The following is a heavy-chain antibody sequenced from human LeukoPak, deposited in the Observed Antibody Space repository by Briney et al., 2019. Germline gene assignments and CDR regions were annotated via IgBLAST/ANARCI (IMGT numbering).Heavy chain of an antibody. Sequence: GGSLRLSCAASGFTVSSNYMSWVRQAPGKGLEWVSVIYSDGSTYYADSVKGRFTISRDNSKNTLYLQMNSLRAEDTAVYYCAKDLTEAGYYDSSGYEDYWGQGTLVTVSS. CDR2: IYSDGST. J-gene: IGHJ4*02. D-gene: IGHD3-22*01. CDR1: GFTVSSNY. V-gene: IGHV3-53*01. CDR3: AKDLTEAGYYDSSGYEDY.